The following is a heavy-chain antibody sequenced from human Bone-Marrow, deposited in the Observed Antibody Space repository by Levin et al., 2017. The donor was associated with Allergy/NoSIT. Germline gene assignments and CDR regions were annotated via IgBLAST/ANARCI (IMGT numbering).Heavy chain of an antibody. CDR1: GYTFTSYG. Sequence: ASVKVSCKASGYTFTSYGISWVRQAPGQGLEWMGWISAYNGNTNYAQKLQGRVTMTTDTSTSTAYMELRSLRSDDTAVYYCARDRRYSSSWYSDYYYYMDVWGKGTTVTVSS. CDR3: ARDRRYSSSWYSDYYYYMDV. J-gene: IGHJ6*03. V-gene: IGHV1-18*01. CDR2: ISAYNGNT. D-gene: IGHD6-13*01.